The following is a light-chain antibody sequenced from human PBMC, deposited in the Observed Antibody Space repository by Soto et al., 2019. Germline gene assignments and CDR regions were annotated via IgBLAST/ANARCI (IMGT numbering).Light chain of an antibody. Sequence: EIVMTQSPATLSVSPGERATLSCRASQSVSSNLAWYQQKPGQAPRLFIYVASTRATGIPTRFSGSGSGTEFTLTISSLQSEDFAVYYCQQYNDWPLSFGPGTKVDIK. CDR2: VAS. J-gene: IGKJ3*01. CDR1: QSVSSN. V-gene: IGKV3-15*01. CDR3: QQYNDWPLS.